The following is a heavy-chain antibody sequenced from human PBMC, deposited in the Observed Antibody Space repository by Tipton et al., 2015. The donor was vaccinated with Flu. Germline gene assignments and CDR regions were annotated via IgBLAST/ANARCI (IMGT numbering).Heavy chain of an antibody. CDR3: ARAYSSGWYYLDASAFDL. D-gene: IGHD6-19*01. CDR1: GGSISSSSYF. CDR2: IYSSGST. J-gene: IGHJ3*01. Sequence: TLSLTCTVSGGSISSSSYFWGWIRQPPGKGLEWIGSIYSSGSTSYNPSLKSRVTISVDTSKNQFSLKLSSVAAAYTAMYYCARAYSSGWYYLDASAFDLWGHGTMVTVSS. V-gene: IGHV4-39*07.